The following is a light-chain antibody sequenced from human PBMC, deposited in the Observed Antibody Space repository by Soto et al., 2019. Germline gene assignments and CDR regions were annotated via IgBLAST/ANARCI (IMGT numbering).Light chain of an antibody. CDR2: EVS. CDR3: SSYAGSNILL. CDR1: SSDVGGYKY. Sequence: QSALTQPPSASGSPGQSVTISCTGTSSDVGGYKYVSWYQQHPGKAPKLMIYEVSKRPSGVPDRFSGSKSGNTASLTVSGLQAEDEADYYCSSYAGSNILLFGGGTKVTVL. J-gene: IGLJ3*02. V-gene: IGLV2-8*01.